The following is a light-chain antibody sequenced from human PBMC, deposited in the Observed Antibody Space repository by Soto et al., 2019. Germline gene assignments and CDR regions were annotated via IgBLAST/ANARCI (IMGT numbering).Light chain of an antibody. CDR1: QSFSHNY. Sequence: EIVLTQSPGTLSLSPGEIATLSCRASQSFSHNYLAWYQQKPGQAPRLLIYGASSRATGIPDRFSGSGSGTDFTLTISRLEPEDFAVYYCQQYGSSPRTFGQGTKVDIK. V-gene: IGKV3-20*01. J-gene: IGKJ1*01. CDR2: GAS. CDR3: QQYGSSPRT.